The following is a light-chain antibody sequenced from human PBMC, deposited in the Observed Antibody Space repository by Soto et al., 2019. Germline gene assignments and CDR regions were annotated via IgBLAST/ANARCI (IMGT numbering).Light chain of an antibody. CDR2: DVI. Sequence: QSALTQPASVSGSPGQSITISCTGTSSDIGGYNYVAWYQQYPGKAPKLIIYDVINRPSGVSHRFAGSKSGNTASLTISGLQAEDEADYYCSSYTSTTAYGFCTGPKLTVL. CDR3: SSYTSTTAYG. J-gene: IGLJ1*01. V-gene: IGLV2-14*03. CDR1: SSDIGGYNY.